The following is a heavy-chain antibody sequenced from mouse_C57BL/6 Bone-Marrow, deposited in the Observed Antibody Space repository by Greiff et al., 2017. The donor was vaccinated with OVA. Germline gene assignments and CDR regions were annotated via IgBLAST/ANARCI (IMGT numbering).Heavy chain of an antibody. Sequence: VKLQQPGAELVMPGASVKLSCKASGYTFTSYWMHWVKQRPGQGLEWIGEIDPSDSYTNYNQKFKGKSTLTVDKSSSTAYMQLSSLTSEDSAVYYCAREWGPYWYFDVWGTGTTVTVSS. CDR1: GYTFTSYW. V-gene: IGHV1-69*01. CDR2: IDPSDSYT. CDR3: AREWGPYWYFDV. J-gene: IGHJ1*03.